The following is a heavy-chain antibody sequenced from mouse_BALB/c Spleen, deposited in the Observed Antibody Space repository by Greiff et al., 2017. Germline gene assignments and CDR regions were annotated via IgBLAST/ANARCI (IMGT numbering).Heavy chain of an antibody. J-gene: IGHJ1*01. CDR1: GFTFSSYA. CDR3: ARVGYGYWYFDV. V-gene: IGHV5-6-5*01. D-gene: IGHD3-1*01. Sequence: EVQLKESGGGLVKPGGSLKLSCAASGFTFSSYAMSWVRQTPEKRLEWVASISSGGSTYYPDSVKGRFTISRDNARNILYLQMSSLRSEDTAMYYCARVGYGYWYFDVWGAGTTVTVSS. CDR2: ISSGGST.